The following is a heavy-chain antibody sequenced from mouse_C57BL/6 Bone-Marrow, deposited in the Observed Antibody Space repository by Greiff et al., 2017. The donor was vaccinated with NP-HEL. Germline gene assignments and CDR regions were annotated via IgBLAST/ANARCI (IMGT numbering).Heavy chain of an antibody. D-gene: IGHD2-2*01. CDR2: IRNKANNHAT. Sequence: EVMLVESGGGLVQPGGSMKLSCAASGFTFSDAWMDWVRQSPEKGLEWVAEIRNKANNHATYYAESVKGRFTISRDDSKSSVYLQMNSLRAEDTGIFYCGVVTTREGLYAMDYWGQGTSVTVSS. V-gene: IGHV6-6*01. J-gene: IGHJ4*01. CDR1: GFTFSDAW. CDR3: GVVTTREGLYAMDY.